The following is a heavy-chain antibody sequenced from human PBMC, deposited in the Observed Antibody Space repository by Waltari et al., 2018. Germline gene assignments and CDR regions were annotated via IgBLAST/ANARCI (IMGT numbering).Heavy chain of an antibody. Sequence: QVQLQESGPGLVQPSETLSLTCTVSGGTIRSYYWSWIRQPAGKGLEWIGRIYTSGSTNYNPSLKSRVTMSVDTSKNQFSLKLSSVTAADTAVYYCARDIVQDYGGNWIAFDIWGQGTMVTVSS. J-gene: IGHJ3*02. D-gene: IGHD4-17*01. V-gene: IGHV4-4*07. CDR2: IYTSGST. CDR1: GGTIRSYY. CDR3: ARDIVQDYGGNWIAFDI.